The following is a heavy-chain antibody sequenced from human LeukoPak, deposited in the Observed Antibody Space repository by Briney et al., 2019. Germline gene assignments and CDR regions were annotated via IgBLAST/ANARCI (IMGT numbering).Heavy chain of an antibody. CDR2: IIPIFGRP. Sequence: ASVKVSCKASGYTFTSYGISWVRQAPGQGLEWMGGIIPIFGRPYYANKFQGRVTITTDESTSTAFMEVSSLTSEDTAVYYCARGYCTGTSCYSLAFDIWGQGTMVTVSS. J-gene: IGHJ3*02. D-gene: IGHD2-2*01. CDR1: GYTFTSYG. CDR3: ARGYCTGTSCYSLAFDI. V-gene: IGHV1-69*05.